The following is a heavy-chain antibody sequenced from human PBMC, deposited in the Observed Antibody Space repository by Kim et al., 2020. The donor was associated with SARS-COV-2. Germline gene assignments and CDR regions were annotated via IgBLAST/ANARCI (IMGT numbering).Heavy chain of an antibody. Sequence: GGSLRLSCAASGFTFSNSDMNWVRQAPGKGLEWLSFITKSSYTIYYADSVRGRFTITRDNAQNTLYLQMRSQSDEDTAVYYCVRDRMGGAFDIWGQGKMVTVSS. J-gene: IGHJ3*02. D-gene: IGHD3-16*01. CDR1: GFTFSNSD. CDR2: ITKSSYTI. CDR3: VRDRMGGAFDI. V-gene: IGHV3-48*02.